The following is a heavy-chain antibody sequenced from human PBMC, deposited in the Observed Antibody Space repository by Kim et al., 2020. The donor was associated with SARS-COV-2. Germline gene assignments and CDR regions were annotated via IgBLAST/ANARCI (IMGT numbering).Heavy chain of an antibody. V-gene: IGHV3-64D*06. J-gene: IGHJ4*02. D-gene: IGHD1-7*01. CDR2: TTRNGDGS. CDR3: VRDGRNYGAVL. CDR1: GFTFSDFA. Sequence: GGSLRLSCAASGFTFSDFAIHWVRRAPGKGLEYVSATTRNGDGSFYADSVEGRFTISRDNSKNTLYLQMNSLRLEDTSVYYCVRDGRNYGAVLWGQGTLVTVSS.